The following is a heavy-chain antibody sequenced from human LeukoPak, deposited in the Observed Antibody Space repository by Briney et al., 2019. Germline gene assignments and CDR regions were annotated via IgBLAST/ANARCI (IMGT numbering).Heavy chain of an antibody. CDR2: IYYSGST. CDR3: ARDTFAGHDAFDI. Sequence: SETLSLTCTVSGGSVSSGSYYWSWIRQPPGKGLEWIGYIYYSGSTNYNPSLKSRVTISVDTSKNQFSLKLSSVTAADTAVYYCARDTFAGHDAFDIWGQGTMVTASS. J-gene: IGHJ3*02. D-gene: IGHD2/OR15-2a*01. CDR1: GGSVSSGSYY. V-gene: IGHV4-61*01.